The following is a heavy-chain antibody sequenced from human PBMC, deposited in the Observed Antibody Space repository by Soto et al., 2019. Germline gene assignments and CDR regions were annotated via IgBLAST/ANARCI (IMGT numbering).Heavy chain of an antibody. CDR3: ARDLNLGSFDY. V-gene: IGHV3-48*01. CDR1: GFTFSSYS. CDR2: FSSSGSSI. J-gene: IGHJ4*02. Sequence: EVQLVESGGGLVQPGGSLRLSCAASGFTFSSYSMNWVRQAPGKGLEWVSYFSSSGSSIYYADSVKGRFTISRDNAKNSLDLQMNSLRAEDTAVYYCARDLNLGSFDYWGQGTLVTVSS.